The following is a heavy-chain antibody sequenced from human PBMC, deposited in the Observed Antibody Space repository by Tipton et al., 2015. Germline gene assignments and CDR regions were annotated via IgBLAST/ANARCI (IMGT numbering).Heavy chain of an antibody. CDR2: ISSSSSYI. V-gene: IGHV3-21*01. D-gene: IGHD3-10*01. J-gene: IGHJ6*02. CDR1: GFTFSSYS. CDR3: ASYNTLVRGVRYYGMDV. Sequence: GSLRLSCVASGFTFSSYSMNWVRQAPGKGLEWVSSISSSSSYIYYADSVKGRFTISRDNAKNSLYLQMNSLRADDTAVYYCASYNTLVRGVRYYGMDVWGQGTTVTVSS.